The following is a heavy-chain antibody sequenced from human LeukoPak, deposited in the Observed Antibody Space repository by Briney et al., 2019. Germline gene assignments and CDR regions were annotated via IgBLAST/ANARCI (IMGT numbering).Heavy chain of an antibody. CDR2: IYYSGST. V-gene: IGHV4-39*01. D-gene: IGHD5-18*01. CDR1: GGSISSSSYY. J-gene: IGHJ4*02. Sequence: SETLSLTCTVSGGSISSSSYYWGWLRQPPGKGLEWIGSIYYSGSTYYNPSLKSRVTISVDTSKNQFSLKLSSVTAADTAVYYCASFAPPGYSYGYIYDYWGQGTLVTVSS. CDR3: ASFAPPGYSYGYIYDY.